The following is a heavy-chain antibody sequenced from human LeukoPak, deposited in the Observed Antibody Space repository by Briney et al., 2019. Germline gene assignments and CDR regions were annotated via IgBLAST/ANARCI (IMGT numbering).Heavy chain of an antibody. J-gene: IGHJ4*02. Sequence: ASVKVSCKASGYTFTSYGISWVRQAPGQGLEWMGWISAYNGNTNYAQKLQGRVTMTTDTSTSTAYMELSSLRSEDTAVYYCASYSNYERALSYWGQGTLVTVSS. V-gene: IGHV1-18*01. CDR1: GYTFTSYG. D-gene: IGHD4-11*01. CDR3: ASYSNYERALSY. CDR2: ISAYNGNT.